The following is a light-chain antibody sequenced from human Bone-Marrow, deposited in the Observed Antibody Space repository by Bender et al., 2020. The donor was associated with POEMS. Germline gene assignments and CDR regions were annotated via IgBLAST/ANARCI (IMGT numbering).Light chain of an antibody. J-gene: IGLJ3*02. CDR1: SSNVGSYNL. CDR2: DVN. CDR3: ASYAGDSSGV. V-gene: IGLV2-23*02. Sequence: QSALTQPASVSGSPGQSITISCTGTSSNVGSYNLVSWYQQHPGKAPKLIIYDVNKRPSGVSNRFSGSKSGNTASLTISGLQAEDEADYYCASYAGDSSGVFGSGTELTVL.